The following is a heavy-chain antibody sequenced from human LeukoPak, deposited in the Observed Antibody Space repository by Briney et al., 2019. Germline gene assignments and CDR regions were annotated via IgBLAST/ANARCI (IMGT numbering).Heavy chain of an antibody. CDR2: MKQDGSEE. V-gene: IGHV3-7*01. CDR1: GFTFSSFW. D-gene: IGHD2-15*01. J-gene: IGHJ4*02. CDR3: ARDLRGGHFDY. Sequence: HSGGSLRLSCAASGFTFSSFWMSWIRQAPGKGLEWVAHMKQDGSEEYYMDSVKGRFTISRDNAENSVYLQMNSLRAEDTAVYYCARDLRGGHFDYWGQGTLVTVSS.